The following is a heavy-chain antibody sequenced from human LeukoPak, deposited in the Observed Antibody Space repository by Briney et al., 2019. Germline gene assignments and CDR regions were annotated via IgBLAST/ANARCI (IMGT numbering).Heavy chain of an antibody. CDR3: ARARAVAGTGFFDY. V-gene: IGHV3-13*01. CDR2: IGTAGQI. J-gene: IGHJ4*02. D-gene: IGHD6-19*01. Sequence: GGSLRLSCAASGFTFSDYDMHWVRQVIGKGLEWVSAIGTAGQIYYPGSVKGRFTISRENAKNSLYLQVDSLRAGDTAVYYCARARAVAGTGFFDYWGQGTLVTVSS. CDR1: GFTFSDYD.